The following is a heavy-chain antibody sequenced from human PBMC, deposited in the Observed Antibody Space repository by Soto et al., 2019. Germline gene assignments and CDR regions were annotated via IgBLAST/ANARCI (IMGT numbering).Heavy chain of an antibody. CDR2: IYYSGST. CDR1: GGSISSSSYY. D-gene: IGHD5-12*01. CDR3: ARDTSDYDSNWFDP. J-gene: IGHJ5*02. Sequence: SETLSLTCTVSGGSISSSSYYWGWIRQPPGKGLEWIGSIYYSGSTYYNPSLKSRVTISVDTSTNTAYMELSSLRSEDTAIYYCARDTSDYDSNWFDPWGQGTQVTVSS. V-gene: IGHV4-39*07.